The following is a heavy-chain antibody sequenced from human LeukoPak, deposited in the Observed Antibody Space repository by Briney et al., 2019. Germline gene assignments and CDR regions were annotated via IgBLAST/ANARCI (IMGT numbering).Heavy chain of an antibody. Sequence: SETLSLTCTVSGGSIIDSSYDWGWIRQPPGKGLEWIGNIYYFGTTLHNPSLKSRVTMSVDTSKNQFSLKLSSVTAADTAVYYCARDSHAWYGQYYFDFWGQGALVTVSS. J-gene: IGHJ4*02. D-gene: IGHD6-13*01. V-gene: IGHV4-39*07. CDR2: IYYFGTT. CDR1: GGSIIDSSYD. CDR3: ARDSHAWYGQYYFDF.